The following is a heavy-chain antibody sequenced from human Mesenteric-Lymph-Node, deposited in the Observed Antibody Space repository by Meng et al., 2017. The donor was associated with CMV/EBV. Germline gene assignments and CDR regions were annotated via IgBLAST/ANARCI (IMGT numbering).Heavy chain of an antibody. CDR1: GYAFPNYG. D-gene: IGHD7-27*01. J-gene: IGHJ4*02. CDR2: ISAYNGNT. V-gene: IGHV1-18*01. Sequence: ASVKVSCKASGYAFPNYGISWVRQAPGQGLEWMGWISAYNGNTNYAQKLQGRVTMTTDTSTSTAYVELRSLRSDDTAIYYCARNLTGNYPMAFDHWGQGSLVTVSS. CDR3: ARNLTGNYPMAFDH.